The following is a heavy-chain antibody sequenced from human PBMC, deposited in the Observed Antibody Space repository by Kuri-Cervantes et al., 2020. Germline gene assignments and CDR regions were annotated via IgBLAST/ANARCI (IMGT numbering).Heavy chain of an antibody. Sequence: SQTLSLTCGVSGSSISTDFYWGWIRQSPGKGLEWIGSIYHSGTTHYNPSLKSRVTISLDTSKNQFSLKLSSVTAADTAVYYCARTSIAALDFDYWGQGTLVTVSS. J-gene: IGHJ4*02. V-gene: IGHV4-38-2*01. CDR2: IYHSGTT. CDR3: ARTSIAALDFDY. CDR1: GSSISTDFY. D-gene: IGHD6-6*01.